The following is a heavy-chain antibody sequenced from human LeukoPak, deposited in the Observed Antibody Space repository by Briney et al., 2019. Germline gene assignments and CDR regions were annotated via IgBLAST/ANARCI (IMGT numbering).Heavy chain of an antibody. CDR2: INRDGSEK. CDR3: ARGGYISSWYWVY. CDR1: VFSFSDYW. J-gene: IGHJ4*02. D-gene: IGHD6-13*01. Sequence: GGSLRLSCAASVFSFSDYWMTLVRQAPGTTLEWVANINRDGSEKYYVDSVKGRFTISRDSPKNSLYLQMNNLRAEDTATYYCARGGYISSWYWVYWGQGTLVTVSS. V-gene: IGHV3-7*03.